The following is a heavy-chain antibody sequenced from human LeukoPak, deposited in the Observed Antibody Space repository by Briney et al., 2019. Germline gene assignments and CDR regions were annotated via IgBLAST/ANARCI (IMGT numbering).Heavy chain of an antibody. CDR2: IYYSGST. V-gene: IGHV4-61*01. D-gene: IGHD5-24*01. J-gene: IGHJ4*02. CDR3: AREGRDGYNYATFFDY. CDR1: GFSISSTYC. Sequence: SETLSLTCSVSGFSISSTYCWGWIRQPPGKGLEWIGYIYYSGSTNYNPSLKSRVTISVDTSKNQFSLKLSSVTAADTAVYYCAREGRDGYNYATFFDYWGQGTLVTVSS.